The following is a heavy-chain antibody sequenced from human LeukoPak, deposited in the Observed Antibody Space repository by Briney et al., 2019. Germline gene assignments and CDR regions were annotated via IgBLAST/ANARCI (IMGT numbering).Heavy chain of an antibody. Sequence: ASVKVSCKASGYTFTGYYLHWVRQAPGEGLEWVGGFDREDDEIIYAAKFQDIVIMTEDTTTDTAYMEISSLRSDDTAVYYCAAMSRGVIVPHFDYWGQGTLVAVSS. CDR2: FDREDDEI. J-gene: IGHJ4*02. CDR1: GYTFTGYY. V-gene: IGHV1-24*01. CDR3: AAMSRGVIVPHFDY. D-gene: IGHD3-16*02.